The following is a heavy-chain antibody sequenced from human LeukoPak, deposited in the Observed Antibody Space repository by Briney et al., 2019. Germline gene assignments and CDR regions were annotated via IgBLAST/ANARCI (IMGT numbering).Heavy chain of an antibody. CDR1: GFTVSSDY. Sequence: GGSLRLSCAASGFTVSSDYMSWVRQAPGKGLEWVSVIYSGGSTYYADSVKGRFTISRDNSKNTLYLQMNSLRAEDTAVYYCATPVRDSSSWTLGYWGQGTLVTVSS. CDR2: IYSGGST. CDR3: ATPVRDSSSWTLGY. V-gene: IGHV3-53*01. D-gene: IGHD6-13*01. J-gene: IGHJ4*02.